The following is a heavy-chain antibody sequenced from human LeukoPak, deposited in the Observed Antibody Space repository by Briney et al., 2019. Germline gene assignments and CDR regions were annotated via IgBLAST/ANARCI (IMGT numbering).Heavy chain of an antibody. CDR1: GYTFTDYY. CDR2: INPNNGDT. D-gene: IGHD2-15*01. Sequence: ASVKVPCKASGYTFTDYYMHWVRQAPGQGLEWMGWINPNNGDTGSAQKFQGRVTMTRDTSIRTAYMELSRLTSDDTAVYYCAREPLAVAATNNAFDFWGQGTMVTVSS. V-gene: IGHV1-2*02. CDR3: AREPLAVAATNNAFDF. J-gene: IGHJ3*01.